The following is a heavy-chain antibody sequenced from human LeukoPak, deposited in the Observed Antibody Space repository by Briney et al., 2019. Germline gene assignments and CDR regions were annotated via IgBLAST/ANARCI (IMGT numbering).Heavy chain of an antibody. CDR1: GFTFSNSW. V-gene: IGHV3-7*01. Sequence: GGSLRLSCAVSGFTFSNSWMTWVRQAPGKGLQWVANINHDGSEEYHGDSVKGRFTISRDNAKNSLYLQMNSLRVEGTAVYFCARDGGRRDDYWGQGTLVTVSS. J-gene: IGHJ4*02. CDR2: INHDGSEE. D-gene: IGHD3-16*01. CDR3: ARDGGRRDDY.